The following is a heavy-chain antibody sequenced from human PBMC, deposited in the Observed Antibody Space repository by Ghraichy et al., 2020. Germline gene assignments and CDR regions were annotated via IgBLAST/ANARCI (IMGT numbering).Heavy chain of an antibody. CDR1: GGAFNSYY. J-gene: IGHJ6*02. V-gene: IGHV4-59*01. D-gene: IGHD6-6*01. CDR3: ARDRGRSFRAYYYGMDV. CDR2: IDYSGGT. Sequence: SQTLSLTCTVSGGAFNSYYWSWIRQSPGKGLEWIGYIDYSGGTNYNPSLKSRVTISLDTSKKQYSLRLSSLTAADTAVYYCARDRGRSFRAYYYGMDVWGQGTTVTVSS.